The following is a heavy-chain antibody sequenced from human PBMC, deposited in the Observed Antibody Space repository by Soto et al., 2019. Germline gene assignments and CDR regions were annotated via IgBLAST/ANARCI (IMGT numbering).Heavy chain of an antibody. CDR1: GDSVSSNSAA. J-gene: IGHJ4*02. CDR3: ASTPLGYCSGGSCYSTRGGFDY. V-gene: IGHV6-1*01. D-gene: IGHD2-15*01. CDR2: TYYRSKWYN. Sequence: SQTLSLTCAISGDSVSSNSAAWNWIRQSPSRGLEWLGRTYYRSKWYNDYAVSVKSRITINPDTSKNQFSLQLSSVTAADTAVYYCASTPLGYCSGGSCYSTRGGFDYWGQGTLVTVSS.